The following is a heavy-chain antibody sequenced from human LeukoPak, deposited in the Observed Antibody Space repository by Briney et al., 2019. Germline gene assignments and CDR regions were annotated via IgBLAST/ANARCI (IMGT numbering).Heavy chain of an antibody. Sequence: SETLSLTCSVFGDSVRTYYWSWIRQPPGKGLEWIGHIYHSGITNYYPSLKSRVTMSVDTSKNQFSLKLSSVTAADTAVYYCARGRYYGSGSYYHPDAFDIWGQGTMVTVSS. CDR1: GDSVRTYY. V-gene: IGHV4-59*02. D-gene: IGHD3-10*01. CDR3: ARGRYYGSGSYYHPDAFDI. CDR2: IYHSGIT. J-gene: IGHJ3*02.